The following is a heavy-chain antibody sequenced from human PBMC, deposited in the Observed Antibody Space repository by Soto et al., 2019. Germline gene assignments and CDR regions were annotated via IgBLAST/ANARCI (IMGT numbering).Heavy chain of an antibody. J-gene: IGHJ4*02. CDR1: GASLDSPNYY. CDR2: IYYGGIT. Sequence: SETLSLTCTVSGASLDSPNYYWIWIRQPPGKGLEWIGYIYYGGITYYNPSLKSRLTMSRDTSKNQFSLRLTSVTAADAAVYFCAREIESYHSGGYYSYYFGSWGQGTQVTVSS. D-gene: IGHD3-22*01. CDR3: AREIESYHSGGYYSYYFGS. V-gene: IGHV4-30-4*01.